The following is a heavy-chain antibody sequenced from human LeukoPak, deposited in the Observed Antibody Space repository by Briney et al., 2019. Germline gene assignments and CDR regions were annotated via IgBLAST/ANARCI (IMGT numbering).Heavy chain of an antibody. V-gene: IGHV3-23*01. CDR3: AKDIVVVPAAGNAFDI. CDR1: GFTFSSYA. J-gene: IGHJ3*02. D-gene: IGHD2-2*01. Sequence: GGSLRLSCAASGFTFSSYAMTWVRQAPGKGLEWVSSISGSGGSTYYADSVRGLFTLSRDNSKNMLYLQMNSLRAEDTAVYYCAKDIVVVPAAGNAFDIWGQGTMVTVSS. CDR2: ISGSGGST.